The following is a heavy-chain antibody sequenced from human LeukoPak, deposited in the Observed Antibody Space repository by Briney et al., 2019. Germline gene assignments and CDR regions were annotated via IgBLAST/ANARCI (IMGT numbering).Heavy chain of an antibody. J-gene: IGHJ5*02. D-gene: IGHD3-3*01. CDR1: GYTFTSYD. CDR2: MNPNSGNT. V-gene: IGHV1-8*01. CDR3: ARGRPYDFWSGYARNWFDP. Sequence: GASVKVSCKASGYTFTSYDINWVRQATGQGLEWMGWMNPNSGNTGYAQKFQGRVTMTRNTSISTAYMELSSLRSEDTAVYYCARGRPYDFWSGYARNWFDPWGQGTLVTVSS.